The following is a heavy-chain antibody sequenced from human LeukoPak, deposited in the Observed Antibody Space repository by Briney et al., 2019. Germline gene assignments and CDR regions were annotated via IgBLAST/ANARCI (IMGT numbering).Heavy chain of an antibody. CDR3: ARKRLSGSYLWPNSGMDV. Sequence: ETLSLTCAVYGGSFSGYYWSWIRQPPGKGLEWIGEINHSGSTNYNPSLKSRVTISVDTSKDQFSLKLSSVTAADTAVYYCARKRLSGSYLWPNSGMDVWGQGTTVTVSS. V-gene: IGHV4-34*01. J-gene: IGHJ6*02. CDR2: INHSGST. CDR1: GGSFSGYY. D-gene: IGHD3-10*01.